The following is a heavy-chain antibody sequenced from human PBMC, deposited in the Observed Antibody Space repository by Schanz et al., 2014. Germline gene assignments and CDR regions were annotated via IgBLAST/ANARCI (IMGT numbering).Heavy chain of an antibody. J-gene: IGHJ4*02. Sequence: QVQLVDSGGGLVQPGGSLRLSCAASGFTFENYALTWVRQAPGKGLEWLSYISDSGTYTNYADSVKGRFTISRDSAENPLYLQMNSLRAEDTAVYYCARAGYCTSVSCSLFVSDYWGQGTLVTVSS. CDR3: ARAGYCTSVSCSLFVSDY. CDR2: ISDSGTYT. CDR1: GFTFENYA. V-gene: IGHV3-11*05. D-gene: IGHD2-2*03.